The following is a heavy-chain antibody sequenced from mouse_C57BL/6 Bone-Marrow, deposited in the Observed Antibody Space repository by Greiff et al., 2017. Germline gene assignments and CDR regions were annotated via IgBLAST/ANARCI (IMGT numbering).Heavy chain of an antibody. CDR1: GYTFTSYW. CDR3: AGGGTFAY. D-gene: IGHD3-3*01. Sequence: VQLQQPGAELVRPGSSVKLSCKASGYTFTSYWMNWVKQRPIQGLEWIGNIDPSDSETHYNQKFKDKATLTVDKSSSTAYMQLNSLTSEDSAVYYCAGGGTFAYWGQGTLVTVSA. CDR2: IDPSDSET. V-gene: IGHV1-52*01. J-gene: IGHJ3*01.